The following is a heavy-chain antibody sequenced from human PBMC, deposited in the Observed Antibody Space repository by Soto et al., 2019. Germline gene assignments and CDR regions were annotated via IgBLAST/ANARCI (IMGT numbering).Heavy chain of an antibody. D-gene: IGHD6-13*01. Sequence: GESLKISCKGSGYSFTSYWIGWVRQMPGKGLEWMGIIYPGDSDTRYSPSFQGQVTISADKSISTAYLQWSSLKASDTAMYYCARGAAAAGTSYYYGMDVWGQGTTVTVSS. J-gene: IGHJ6*02. CDR3: ARGAAAAGTSYYYGMDV. V-gene: IGHV5-51*01. CDR2: IYPGDSDT. CDR1: GYSFTSYW.